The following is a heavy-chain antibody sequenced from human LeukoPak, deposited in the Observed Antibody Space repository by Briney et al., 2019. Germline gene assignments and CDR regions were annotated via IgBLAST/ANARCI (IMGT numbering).Heavy chain of an antibody. CDR3: TREYLTVSYFDY. D-gene: IGHD4-11*01. Sequence: GGSLRRSCAASGFTFSSYWMSWVRQAPGKGLEWVANIKQDGSEQYYVDSVKGRFTISRDNAKNSLFLQMNSLRGGDTAVYYCTREYLTVSYFDYWGQGTLVTVSS. CDR2: IKQDGSEQ. V-gene: IGHV3-7*05. CDR1: GFTFSSYW. J-gene: IGHJ4*02.